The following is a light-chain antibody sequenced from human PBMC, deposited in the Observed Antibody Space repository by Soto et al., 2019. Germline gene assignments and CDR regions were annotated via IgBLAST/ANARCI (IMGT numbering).Light chain of an antibody. CDR2: GNN. J-gene: IGLJ3*02. CDR3: QSYDTSLSGRV. V-gene: IGLV1-40*03. CDR1: GSNIGAGYD. Sequence: QAVVAQPPSVSGVPGHRVTISCTGSGSNIGAGYDVHWYQQLPGAAPKLLIFGNNNRPSGVPGRFSGSRSGASASLAITGLQAEDEGHYYCQSYDTSLSGRVFGGGTKVTVL.